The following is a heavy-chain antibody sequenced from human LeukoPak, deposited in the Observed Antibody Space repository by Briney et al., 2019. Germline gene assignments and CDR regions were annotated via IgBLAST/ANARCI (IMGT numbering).Heavy chain of an antibody. CDR2: ITTNADST. D-gene: IGHD3-22*01. V-gene: IGHV3-23*01. CDR3: AIMHGYYDGSGYWVQ. CDR1: GFTFGRYG. J-gene: IGHJ1*01. Sequence: GGSLRLSCAASGFTFGRYGVSWVRWAPGRGLEWVSFITTNADSTSYADSVEGRFTISRDNPRDTLYMQMNSLRDEDTALYYCAIMHGYYDGSGYWVQWGQGTLVTVSS.